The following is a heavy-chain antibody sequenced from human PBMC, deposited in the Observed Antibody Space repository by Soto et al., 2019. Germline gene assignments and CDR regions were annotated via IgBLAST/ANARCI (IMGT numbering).Heavy chain of an antibody. D-gene: IGHD3-10*01. Sequence: GGSLRLSCSASGFTFSSYAMHWVRQAPGKGLEYVSAISSNGGSTYYADSVKGRFTISRDNSKNTLYLQMSSLRAEDTVLYYCVKLGTGGGEAFDIWGQGTMVTVSS. J-gene: IGHJ3*02. CDR3: VKLGTGGGEAFDI. V-gene: IGHV3-64D*09. CDR2: ISSNGGST. CDR1: GFTFSSYA.